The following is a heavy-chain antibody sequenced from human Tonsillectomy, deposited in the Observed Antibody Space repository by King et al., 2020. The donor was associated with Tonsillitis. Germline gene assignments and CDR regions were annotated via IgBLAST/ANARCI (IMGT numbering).Heavy chain of an antibody. CDR3: ARKRGVDYYFDY. CDR2: INHSGST. V-gene: IGHV4-34*01. CDR1: GGSFSGYY. Sequence: VQLQQWGAGLLKPSETLSLTCAVYGGSFSGYYWNWIRQPPGKGLEWIGEINHSGSTNYNPSLKSRVTISVDTSKNQFSLKLTSVTAADTAVYYWARKRGVDYYFDYWGQGTLVTVSS. D-gene: IGHD3-10*01. J-gene: IGHJ4*02.